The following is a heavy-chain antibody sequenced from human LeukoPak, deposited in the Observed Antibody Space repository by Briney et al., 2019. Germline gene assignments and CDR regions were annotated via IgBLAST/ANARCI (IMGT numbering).Heavy chain of an antibody. CDR3: ARDGAATFPDF. CDR1: GGPISGYY. V-gene: IGHV4-4*07. J-gene: IGHJ4*02. D-gene: IGHD1-26*01. CDR2: IYGSGSA. Sequence: SESLSLTCTVSGGPISGYYWSWTRQSAGKGLEWIARIYGSGSADYNSLFNGRVTMSLDTSKNQFYLELTSVTAADTAVYYCARDGAATFPDFWGQGTLVTVSS.